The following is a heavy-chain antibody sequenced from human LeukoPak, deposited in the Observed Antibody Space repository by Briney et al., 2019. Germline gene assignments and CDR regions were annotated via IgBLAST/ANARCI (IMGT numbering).Heavy chain of an antibody. Sequence: ASVKVSCKASGYTFTSYGISWVRQAPGQGLEWMGWVSPYNGNTNYAQKLQGRVTMTTDTSTSTAYMELRSLRSDDTAVYYCARDIVVVPAAILDAFDIWGQGTMVTVSS. CDR1: GYTFTSYG. D-gene: IGHD2-2*02. V-gene: IGHV1-18*01. CDR3: ARDIVVVPAAILDAFDI. CDR2: VSPYNGNT. J-gene: IGHJ3*02.